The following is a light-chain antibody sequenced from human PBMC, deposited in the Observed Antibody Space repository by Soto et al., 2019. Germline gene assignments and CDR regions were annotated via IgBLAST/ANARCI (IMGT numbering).Light chain of an antibody. Sequence: DIQMTQSPSSLSASIGDRVTITCRASQSISTYLHWYQQKPGKAPKLLIYTASSLQSGIPSRFSGSGSGTDFTLIISNLQPEDFATYYCQQSYTTLWTFGQGTKVDIK. CDR3: QQSYTTLWT. J-gene: IGKJ1*01. CDR2: TAS. CDR1: QSISTY. V-gene: IGKV1-39*01.